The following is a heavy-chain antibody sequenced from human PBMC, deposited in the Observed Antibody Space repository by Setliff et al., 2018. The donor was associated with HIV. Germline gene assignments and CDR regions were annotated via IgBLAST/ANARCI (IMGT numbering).Heavy chain of an antibody. CDR2: INQSENT. CDR3: ARGRRITMIRGIIPFTY. J-gene: IGHJ4*02. D-gene: IGHD3-10*01. V-gene: IGHV4-34*01. Sequence: SETLSLTCTVYGGSFSGYYWSWIRQPPGMGLEWIGEINQSENTNYNPSLKSRVTISVDTSKNQFSLKLSSVTAADTAVYYCARGRRITMIRGIIPFTYWGQGTLVTVSS. CDR1: GGSFSGYY.